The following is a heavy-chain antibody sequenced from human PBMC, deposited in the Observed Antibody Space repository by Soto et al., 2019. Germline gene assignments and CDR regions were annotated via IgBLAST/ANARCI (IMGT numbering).Heavy chain of an antibody. D-gene: IGHD2-15*01. J-gene: IGHJ4*02. CDR1: GGSVSSGSYY. CDR2: IYYSGST. Sequence: PSETLSLTCTVSGGSVSSGSYYWSWIRQPPGKGLEWIGYIYYSGSTNYNPSLKSRVTISVDTSKNQFSLKLSSVTAADTAVYYCARDLVVAATSAQYYFDYWGQGPLVTVSS. V-gene: IGHV4-61*01. CDR3: ARDLVVAATSAQYYFDY.